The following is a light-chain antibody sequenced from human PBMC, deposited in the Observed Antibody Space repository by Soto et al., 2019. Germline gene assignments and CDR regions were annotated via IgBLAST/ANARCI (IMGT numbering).Light chain of an antibody. CDR2: GAS. Sequence: EVVLTQSPATLSVSPGERVTLSCRASHTVGSNLAWYQHKPGQAPRLLIDGASTRATGVPGRFSGSGSGTEFSLTISSLQSEDVAIYYCQHLNKWPLPWTFGQGTKVEIK. J-gene: IGKJ1*01. CDR1: HTVGSN. V-gene: IGKV3-15*01. CDR3: QHLNKWPLPWT.